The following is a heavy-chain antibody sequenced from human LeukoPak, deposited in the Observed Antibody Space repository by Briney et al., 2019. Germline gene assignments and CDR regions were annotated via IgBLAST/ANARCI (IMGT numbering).Heavy chain of an antibody. J-gene: IGHJ4*02. CDR1: GFTFNNYA. CDR3: ARAGYCSSTTCLYFGY. V-gene: IGHV3-66*01. D-gene: IGHD2-2*01. Sequence: PGGSLRLSCAASGFTFNNYAMAWVRQAPGKGLEWVSVIYSGGSTYYADSVKGRFTISTDNSKNTLYLQMNSLRAEDTAVYYYARAGYCSSTTCLYFGYWGQGTLVTVSS. CDR2: IYSGGST.